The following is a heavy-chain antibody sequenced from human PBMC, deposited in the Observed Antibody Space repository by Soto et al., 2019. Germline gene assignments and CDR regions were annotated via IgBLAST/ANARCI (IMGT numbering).Heavy chain of an antibody. CDR3: AREPQNYDFWSGYPYYYYGMDV. Sequence: SQTLSLTCAISGDSVSSNSAAWNWIKQSPSRGLEWLGRTYYRSKWYNDYAVSVKSRITINPDTSKSQFSLQLNSVTPEDTAVYYCAREPQNYDFWSGYPYYYYGMDVWGQGTTVTVSS. V-gene: IGHV6-1*01. CDR2: TYYRSKWYN. D-gene: IGHD3-3*01. CDR1: GDSVSSNSAA. J-gene: IGHJ6*02.